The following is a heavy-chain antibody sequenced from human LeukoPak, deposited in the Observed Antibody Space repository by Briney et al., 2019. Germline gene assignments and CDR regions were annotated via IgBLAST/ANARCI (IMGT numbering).Heavy chain of an antibody. CDR1: GGSFSGYY. V-gene: IGHV4-34*01. Sequence: SETLSLTCAVYGGSFSGYYWSWIRQPPGKGLEWIGEINHSGSTNYNPSLKSRVTISVDTSKNQFSLKLSSVTAADTAVYYCARGGLGTGTTIFDYWGQGTLVTVSS. J-gene: IGHJ4*02. CDR2: INHSGST. D-gene: IGHD1-7*01. CDR3: ARGGLGTGTTIFDY.